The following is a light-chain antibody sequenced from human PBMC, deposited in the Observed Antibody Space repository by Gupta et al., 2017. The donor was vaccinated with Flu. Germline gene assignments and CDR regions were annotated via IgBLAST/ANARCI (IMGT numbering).Light chain of an antibody. Sequence: SYELTQPPTVPVSPGQTDSITCSGDKLGDKYACWYQQKPGQSPVLVIYQDSKRPSGIPERFSGSNSGNTATLTISGTQAMDEADYYCQAWDSSSWVFGGGTKLTVL. V-gene: IGLV3-1*01. CDR3: QAWDSSSWV. CDR2: QDS. J-gene: IGLJ3*02. CDR1: KLGDKY.